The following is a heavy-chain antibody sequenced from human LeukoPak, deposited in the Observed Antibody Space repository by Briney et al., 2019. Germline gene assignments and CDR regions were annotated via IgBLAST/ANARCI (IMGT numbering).Heavy chain of an antibody. Sequence: ASVKVSFKASDYTFTNYGSSWVRQAPGQGREWMGWISAYNGNTNQAHELQGRVTMTTDTSTRTAYMELRSLRYDDTALYYCARDYYDSSGYYYVFAYWGQGTLVTVSS. D-gene: IGHD3-22*01. V-gene: IGHV1-18*01. J-gene: IGHJ4*02. CDR3: ARDYYDSSGYYYVFAY. CDR1: DYTFTNYG. CDR2: ISAYNGNT.